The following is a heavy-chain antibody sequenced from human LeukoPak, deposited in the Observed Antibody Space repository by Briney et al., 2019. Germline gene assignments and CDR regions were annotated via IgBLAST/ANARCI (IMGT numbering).Heavy chain of an antibody. V-gene: IGHV1-2*02. J-gene: IGHJ6*02. Sequence: GASVKVSCKASGYTFTGYYMHWVRQAPGQGLEWMGWVNPNSGGTNYAQKFQGRVTMTRDTSISTAYMDLSRLRSDDTAVYYCARGSGYYPHYYYGMDVWGQGTTVTVSS. CDR2: VNPNSGGT. D-gene: IGHD3-3*01. CDR3: ARGSGYYPHYYYGMDV. CDR1: GYTFTGYY.